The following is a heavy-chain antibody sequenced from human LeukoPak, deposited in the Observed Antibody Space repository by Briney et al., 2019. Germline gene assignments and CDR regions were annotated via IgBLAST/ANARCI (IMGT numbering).Heavy chain of an antibody. J-gene: IGHJ4*02. CDR2: ISYDGSNK. V-gene: IGHV3-30*04. CDR3: ARDGDLWYSSSWYSPHY. CDR1: GFTFSSYA. D-gene: IGHD6-13*01. Sequence: HPGGSLRLSCAASGFTFSSYAMHWVRQAPGKGLEWVAVISYDGSNKYYADSVKGRFTISRDNSKNTLYLQMNSLRAEDTAVYYCARDGDLWYSSSWYSPHYWGQGTLVTVSS.